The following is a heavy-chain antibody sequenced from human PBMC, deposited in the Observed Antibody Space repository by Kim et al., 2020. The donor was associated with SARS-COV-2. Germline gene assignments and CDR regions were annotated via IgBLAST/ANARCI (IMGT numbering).Heavy chain of an antibody. CDR3: ARRCHSIAVAGSGAFDI. J-gene: IGHJ3*02. Sequence: LKSRVTISVDTSKSQFSLKLSSVTAADTAVYYCARRCHSIAVAGSGAFDIWGQGTMVTVSS. V-gene: IGHV4-39*01. D-gene: IGHD6-19*01.